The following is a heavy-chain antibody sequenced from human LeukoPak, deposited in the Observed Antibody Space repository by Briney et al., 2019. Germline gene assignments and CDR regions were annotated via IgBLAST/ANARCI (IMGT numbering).Heavy chain of an antibody. CDR2: IWYGGSNK. Sequence: PGGSLRLSCAASGFTFSSYGMHWVRQAPGKGLEWVAVIWYGGSNKYYADSVKGRFTISRDNSKNTLYLQMNSLRAEDTAVYYCAKDHDLRDGFDYWGQGTLVTVSS. CDR3: AKDHDLRDGFDY. V-gene: IGHV3-30*02. CDR1: GFTFSSYG. J-gene: IGHJ4*02.